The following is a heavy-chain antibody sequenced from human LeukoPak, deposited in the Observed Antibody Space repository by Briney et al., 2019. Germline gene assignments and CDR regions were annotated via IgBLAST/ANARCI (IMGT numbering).Heavy chain of an antibody. CDR3: ARGDFCSSSNCYLRPMDV. Sequence: SETLSLTCTVSGGSISDYYLNWIRQPPGKGLEWICYIYYSGSTTYNPSLKSRGTMSVDTAKKQFSLKLKSVTAADTTVYYCARGDFCSSSNCYLRPMDVWGKGTTVTVSS. CDR2: IYYSGST. CDR1: GGSISDYY. D-gene: IGHD2-2*01. J-gene: IGHJ6*03. V-gene: IGHV4-59*01.